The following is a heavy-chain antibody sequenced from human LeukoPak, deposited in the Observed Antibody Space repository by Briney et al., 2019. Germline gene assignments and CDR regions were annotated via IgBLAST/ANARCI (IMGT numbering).Heavy chain of an antibody. J-gene: IGHJ5*02. D-gene: IGHD6-6*01. V-gene: IGHV4-34*01. CDR1: GGSFSGYY. Sequence: SETLSLTCAVYGGSFSGYYWSWIRQPPKKGLEWIGDINHSGSTNYNASLQSRVTMSVDTSKNQFSLKMNSVTAADTALYYCARRKEYVGWFDTWGQGTLVTFSS. CDR2: INHSGST. CDR3: ARRKEYVGWFDT.